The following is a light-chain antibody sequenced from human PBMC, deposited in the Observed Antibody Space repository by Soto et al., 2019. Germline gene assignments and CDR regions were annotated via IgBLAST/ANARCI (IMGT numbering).Light chain of an antibody. V-gene: IGLV2-14*03. J-gene: IGLJ1*01. CDR3: SSFRSSSTSYV. CDR1: SSDIGDSNY. CDR2: DVS. Sequence: QSVLTXPASVSGSPGQSITISCTGTSSDIGDSNYVSWYQQHPGKAPKLVIYDVSNRPSGVSNRFSGSKSANTASLTISGLQAEDEADYYCSSFRSSSTSYVFGTGTKVTVL.